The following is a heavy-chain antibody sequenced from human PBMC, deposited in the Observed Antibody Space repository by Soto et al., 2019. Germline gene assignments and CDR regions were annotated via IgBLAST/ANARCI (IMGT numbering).Heavy chain of an antibody. J-gene: IGHJ6*02. CDR1: EFTFSSYW. V-gene: IGHV3-74*01. CDR3: ARDLSGRADV. Sequence: EVQLVESGGGLVRPGGSLRLSCVASEFTFSSYWMHWVRQVPGKGLVWVSRMNEEGSTTAYADSVKGRFTISRDNARNTLSLKMNSLRAEDTAVYYCARDLSGRADVWGQGTTVTVSS. CDR2: MNEEGSTT. D-gene: IGHD3-10*01.